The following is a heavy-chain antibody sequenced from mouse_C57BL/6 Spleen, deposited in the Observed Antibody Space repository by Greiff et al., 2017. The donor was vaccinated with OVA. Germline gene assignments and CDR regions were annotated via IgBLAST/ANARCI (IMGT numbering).Heavy chain of an antibody. D-gene: IGHD1-1*01. CDR2: IYPGDGDT. CDR1: GYAFSSSW. Sequence: QVQLQQSGPELVKPGASVKISCTASGYAFSSSWMHWVKQRPGKGLEWIGRIYPGDGDTNYNGKFKGKATLTADKSSSTAYMQLSSLTSEDSAVDCCGSSYALDYWGQGTSVTVSA. CDR3: GSSYALDY. J-gene: IGHJ4*01. V-gene: IGHV1-82*01.